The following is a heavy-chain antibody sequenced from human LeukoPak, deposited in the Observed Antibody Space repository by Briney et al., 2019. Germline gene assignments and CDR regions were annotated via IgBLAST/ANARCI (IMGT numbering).Heavy chain of an antibody. Sequence: PGGALRLSCSASGFNLSSYWMSWVRQATGKGLEWVANIKQDGNEKYYVNSVKGRFTISRDNAKNSLYLQMNSLRAEDTAVYYCARVRSGSHWRGKYYYYHYMDVWGKGTTVTVSS. V-gene: IGHV3-7*01. D-gene: IGHD1-26*01. J-gene: IGHJ6*03. CDR1: GFNLSSYW. CDR3: ARVRSGSHWRGKYYYYHYMDV. CDR2: IKQDGNEK.